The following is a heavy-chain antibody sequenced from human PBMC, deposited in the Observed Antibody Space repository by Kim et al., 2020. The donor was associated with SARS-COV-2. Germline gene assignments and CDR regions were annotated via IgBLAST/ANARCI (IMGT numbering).Heavy chain of an antibody. D-gene: IGHD5-18*01. CDR2: IRSKAYGGTT. CDR1: GFTFGDYA. CDR3: TREGGYSYGDDAFDI. V-gene: IGHV3-49*03. Sequence: GGSLRLSCTASGFTFGDYAMSWFRQAPGKGLEWVGLIRSKAYGGTTEYAASVKGRFTISRDDSKSIAYLQMNSLKTEDTAVYYCTREGGYSYGDDAFDIWGQGTMVTVSS. J-gene: IGHJ3*02.